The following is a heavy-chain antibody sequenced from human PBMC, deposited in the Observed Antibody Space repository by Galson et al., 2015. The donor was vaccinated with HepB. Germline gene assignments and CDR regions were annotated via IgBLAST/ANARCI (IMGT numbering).Heavy chain of an antibody. V-gene: IGHV1-18*04. CDR1: GYTFTSYG. J-gene: IGHJ3*02. CDR3: ARADSSGYPDAFDI. Sequence: SVKVSCKASGYTFTSYGISWVRQAPGQGLEWMGWISAYNGNTNYAQKLQGRVTMTTDTPTSTAYMELRSLRSDDTAVYYCARADSSGYPDAFDIWGQGTMVTVSS. CDR2: ISAYNGNT. D-gene: IGHD3-22*01.